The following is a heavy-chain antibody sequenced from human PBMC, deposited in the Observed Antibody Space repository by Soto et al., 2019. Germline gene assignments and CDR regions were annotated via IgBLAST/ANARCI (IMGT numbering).Heavy chain of an antibody. Sequence: GGSRRLSCAASGFTFSSYAMHWVRQAPGKGLEWVAVISFDGSNKYCADSVKGRFTISRDNSKNTLHLQMNSLRADDTAVYYCARDKYQDGYNPLFHYWGQGTLLTVSS. CDR3: ARDKYQDGYNPLFHY. D-gene: IGHD5-12*01. CDR2: ISFDGSNK. V-gene: IGHV3-30-3*01. J-gene: IGHJ4*02. CDR1: GFTFSSYA.